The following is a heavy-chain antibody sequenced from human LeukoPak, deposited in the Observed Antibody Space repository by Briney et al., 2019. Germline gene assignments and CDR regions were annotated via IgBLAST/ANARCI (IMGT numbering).Heavy chain of an antibody. CDR3: AKLGHSDGWYLGAFDI. Sequence: SETLSLTCAVSGGSITGHYWNWIRQTPGMRLEWIGYTSYSRTTIYNSYFKGRATMSIDTSKNQLYLNLTSVTATDTAAYYCAKLGHSDGWYLGAFDIWGQGTTVIVSS. D-gene: IGHD6-19*01. J-gene: IGHJ3*02. CDR1: GGSITGHY. V-gene: IGHV4-59*08. CDR2: TSYSRTT.